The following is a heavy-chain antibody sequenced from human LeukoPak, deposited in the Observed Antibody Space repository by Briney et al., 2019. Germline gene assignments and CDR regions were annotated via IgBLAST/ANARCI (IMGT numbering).Heavy chain of an antibody. D-gene: IGHD6-6*01. V-gene: IGHV3-23*01. Sequence: GGSLRLSCAASGFTFSSYAMGWVRQAPGKGLERVSAISGSGGSTYYADSVKGRFTISRDNSKNTLYLQMSSLRTEDTAVYYCTRLLEYSSSSESFFRYWGQGTLVTVSS. J-gene: IGHJ4*02. CDR1: GFTFSSYA. CDR2: ISGSGGST. CDR3: TRLLEYSSSSESFFRY.